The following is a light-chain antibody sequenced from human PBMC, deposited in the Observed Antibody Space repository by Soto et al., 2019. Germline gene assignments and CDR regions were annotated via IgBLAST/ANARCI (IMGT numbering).Light chain of an antibody. V-gene: IGKV3-11*01. CDR1: LSVSSD. CDR3: QQRSNWIT. Sequence: EIVLTQSPATLSLSPGERATLSFSASLSVSSDLAWYQQKPGQAPRLLIYNASNRATGIPSRFSGSGSGTDFTLTISSLEPEDFAVYYCQQRSNWITFGQGTRLEIK. CDR2: NAS. J-gene: IGKJ5*01.